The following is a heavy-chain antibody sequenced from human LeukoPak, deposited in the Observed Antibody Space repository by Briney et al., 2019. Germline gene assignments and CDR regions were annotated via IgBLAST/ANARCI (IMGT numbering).Heavy chain of an antibody. CDR2: IYYSGST. Sequence: PSETLSLTCTVSGGSISSSSYYWGWIRQPPGKGLEWIGSIYYSGSTYYNPSLKSRVTISVDTSKNQFSLKLSSVTAADTAVYYCARGGPLLLPDYWGQGTLVTVSS. J-gene: IGHJ4*02. CDR1: GGSISSSSYY. V-gene: IGHV4-39*07. D-gene: IGHD2/OR15-2a*01. CDR3: ARGGPLLLPDY.